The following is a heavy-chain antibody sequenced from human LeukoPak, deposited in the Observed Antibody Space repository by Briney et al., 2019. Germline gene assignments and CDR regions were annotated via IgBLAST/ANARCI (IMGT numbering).Heavy chain of an antibody. D-gene: IGHD2-2*02. Sequence: PGGSLRLPCAASGFTFSSYWMSWVRQAPGKGLEWVANIKQDGSEKYYVDSVKGRFTISRDNAKNSLYLQMNSLRAEDTAVYYCARDIVVVPAAIPGPGDYWGQGTLVTVSS. CDR3: ARDIVVVPAAIPGPGDY. V-gene: IGHV3-7*01. CDR1: GFTFSSYW. CDR2: IKQDGSEK. J-gene: IGHJ4*02.